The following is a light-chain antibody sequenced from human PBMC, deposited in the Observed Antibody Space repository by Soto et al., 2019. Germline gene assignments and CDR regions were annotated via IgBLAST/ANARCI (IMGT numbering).Light chain of an antibody. CDR3: AAWDDSLNGRV. J-gene: IGLJ2*01. Sequence: QSALTQPPSASGTPGQRVTISCSGSSSNIGSNTVNWYQQLPGTAPKLLIYSNNQRPSGVPDRFSGSKSGTSASLAISGLQSEDEADYYCAAWDDSLNGRVFGGGTQL. V-gene: IGLV1-44*01. CDR1: SSNIGSNT. CDR2: SNN.